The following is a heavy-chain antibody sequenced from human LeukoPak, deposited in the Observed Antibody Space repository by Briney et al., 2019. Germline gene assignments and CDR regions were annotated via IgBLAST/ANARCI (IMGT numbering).Heavy chain of an antibody. CDR2: IYSGGST. CDR3: ARTDETAPAEDFQH. J-gene: IGHJ1*01. CDR1: GLSVSSNY. V-gene: IGHV3-53*01. D-gene: IGHD2-21*02. Sequence: GGSLRLSCAASGLSVSSNYMSWVPQAPGKGLEWLSVIYSGGSTYYADSVKGRFTISGDNSKNTLYLQMKSLRAEDTAVYYCARTDETAPAEDFQHWGQGTLVTVSS.